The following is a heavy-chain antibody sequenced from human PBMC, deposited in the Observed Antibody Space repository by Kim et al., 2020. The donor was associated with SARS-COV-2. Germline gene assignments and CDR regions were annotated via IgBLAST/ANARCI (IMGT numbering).Heavy chain of an antibody. J-gene: IGHJ4*02. CDR2: LYYSGST. CDR1: GGSINSRSFS. V-gene: IGHV4-39*01. CDR3: ASWDSHYYDSGSYFDS. D-gene: IGHD3-10*01. Sequence: SETLSLTCTVSGGSINSRSFSWGWIRQPPGKGLEYIGTLYYSGSTYYKPSLKSRVTISVNTSKNQFSLRLSFVTAADTAVYYCASWDSHYYDSGSYFDSWGQGNLVTGSS.